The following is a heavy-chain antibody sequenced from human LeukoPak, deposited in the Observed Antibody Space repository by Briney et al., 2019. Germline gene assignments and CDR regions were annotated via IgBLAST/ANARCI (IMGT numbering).Heavy chain of an antibody. CDR1: GGSISSYY. D-gene: IGHD4-17*01. Sequence: SETLSLTCTVSGGSISSYYWSWIRQPPGKGLEWIGYIYYSGGTNYNPSLKSRVTISVDTSKNQFSLKLSSVTAADTAVYYCARDRGSDYGDYDYWGQGTLVTVSS. CDR2: IYYSGGT. V-gene: IGHV4-59*01. CDR3: ARDRGSDYGDYDY. J-gene: IGHJ4*02.